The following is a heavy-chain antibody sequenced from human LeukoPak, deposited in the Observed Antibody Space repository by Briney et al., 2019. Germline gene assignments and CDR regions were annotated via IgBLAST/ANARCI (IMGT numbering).Heavy chain of an antibody. J-gene: IGHJ4*02. CDR1: GYTFTGYY. CDR3: ARGTENLKFDWLLYYFDY. Sequence: ASVKVSCKASGYTFTGYYMHWVRQAPGQGLEWMGRINPNSGGTNYAQKFQGRVTMTRDTSISTAYMELSRLRSDDTAVYYCARGTENLKFDWLLYYFDYWGQGTLVTVSS. D-gene: IGHD3-9*01. V-gene: IGHV1-2*06. CDR2: INPNSGGT.